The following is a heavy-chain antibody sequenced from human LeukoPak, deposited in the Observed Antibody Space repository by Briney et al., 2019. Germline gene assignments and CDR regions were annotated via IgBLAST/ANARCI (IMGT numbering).Heavy chain of an antibody. CDR3: ARNAYSSSSRAFDI. Sequence: PSETLSLTCTVSGGSISSYYWSWIRQPPGKGLEWIGYIYTSGSTNYNPSLKSRVTISVDTSKNQFSLKLSSVTAADTAVYYCARNAYSSSSRAFDIWGQGTMVTVSS. J-gene: IGHJ3*02. CDR1: GGSISSYY. V-gene: IGHV4-4*08. D-gene: IGHD6-6*01. CDR2: IYTSGST.